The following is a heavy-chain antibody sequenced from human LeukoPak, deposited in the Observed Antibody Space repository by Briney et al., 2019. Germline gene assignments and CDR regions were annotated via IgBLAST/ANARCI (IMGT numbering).Heavy chain of an antibody. J-gene: IGHJ4*02. D-gene: IGHD3-22*01. V-gene: IGHV1-2*06. CDR3: ARDSYDSSGYYY. Sequence: ASVKVSCKASGYTFTGYYMHRVRQAPGQGLEWMGRINPNSGGTNYAQKFQGRVTMTRDTSISTAYMELSRLRSDDTAVYYCARDSYDSSGYYYWGQGTLVTVSS. CDR2: INPNSGGT. CDR1: GYTFTGYY.